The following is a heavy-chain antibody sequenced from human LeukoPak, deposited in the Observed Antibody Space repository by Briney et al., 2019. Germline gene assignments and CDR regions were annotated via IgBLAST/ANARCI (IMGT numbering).Heavy chain of an antibody. CDR2: IYYSGST. V-gene: IGHV4-59*01. CDR3: ARDLGYCTNGVCVKYMDV. D-gene: IGHD2-8*01. Sequence: SETLSLTCTVSGGSISSYYWSWIRQPPEKGLEWIGYIYYSGSTNYNPSLKSRVTISVDTSKNQFSLKLSSVTAADTAVYYCARDLGYCTNGVCVKYMDVWGKGTTVTVSS. CDR1: GGSISSYY. J-gene: IGHJ6*03.